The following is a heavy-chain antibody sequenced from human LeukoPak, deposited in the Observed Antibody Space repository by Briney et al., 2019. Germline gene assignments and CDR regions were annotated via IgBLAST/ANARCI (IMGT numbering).Heavy chain of an antibody. CDR1: GFTFSSYS. J-gene: IGHJ4*02. CDR2: ISSSSSYI. Sequence: GGSLRLSCAASGFTFSSYSMNWVRQAPGKGLEWVSSISSSSSYIYHADSVKGRFTISRDNAKNSLYLQMNSLRAEDTAVYYCARTYGGYSYGYGFDYWGQGTLVTVSS. CDR3: ARTYGGYSYGYGFDY. D-gene: IGHD5-18*01. V-gene: IGHV3-21*01.